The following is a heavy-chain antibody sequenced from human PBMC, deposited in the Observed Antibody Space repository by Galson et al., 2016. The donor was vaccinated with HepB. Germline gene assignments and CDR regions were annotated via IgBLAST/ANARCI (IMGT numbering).Heavy chain of an antibody. CDR3: ARGISAGSNWPSLDY. V-gene: IGHV1-3*01. Sequence: SCKASGYTFITYALHWVRQAPGQRLEWMGWITAANGNTRYSQNFQGRVTITRDTSASTTYMELSSLTSEDTAVYYCARGISAGSNWPSLDYWGQGTLVTVSS. CDR1: GYTFITYA. J-gene: IGHJ4*02. CDR2: ITAANGNT. D-gene: IGHD6-13*01.